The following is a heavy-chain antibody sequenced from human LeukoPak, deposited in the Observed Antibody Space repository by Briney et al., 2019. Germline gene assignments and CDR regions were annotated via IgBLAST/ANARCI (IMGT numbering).Heavy chain of an antibody. CDR2: ISGSGGST. CDR3: AKGGDVSYYGSGSSSYFDY. CDR1: GFTFDDYA. V-gene: IGHV3-23*01. J-gene: IGHJ4*02. Sequence: GRSLRLSCAASGFTFDDYAMHWVRQAPGKGLEWVSAISGSGGSTYYADSVKGRFTISRDNSKNTLYLQMNSLRAEDTAVYYCAKGGDVSYYGSGSSSYFDYWGQGTLVTVSS. D-gene: IGHD3-10*01.